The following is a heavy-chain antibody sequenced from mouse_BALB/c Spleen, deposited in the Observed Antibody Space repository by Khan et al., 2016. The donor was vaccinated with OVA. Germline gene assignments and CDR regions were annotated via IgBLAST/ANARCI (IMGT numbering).Heavy chain of an antibody. D-gene: IGHD2-4*01. CDR2: ISSGSATI. CDR3: ARSLITTWYFDV. CDR1: GFTFSSFG. J-gene: IGHJ1*01. V-gene: IGHV5-17*02. Sequence: EVELVESGGGLVQPGGSRKLSCAASGFTFSSFGMHWVRQAPEKGLEWVAYISSGSATIYYADIVKGRFTISRDNPKNTLFLQMTSLRSEDTAIYDCARSLITTWYFDVWGAGTTVTVSS.